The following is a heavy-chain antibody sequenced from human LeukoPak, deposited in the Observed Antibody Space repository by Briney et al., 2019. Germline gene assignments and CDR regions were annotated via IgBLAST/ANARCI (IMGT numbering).Heavy chain of an antibody. Sequence: PGGSLRLSCAASGFTFRNHWMSWVRQAPGKGLEWVANIRQDGSEKNYVDSVKGRFTISRDDAKTSLYLQMNSLRAEDTALYYCARLSTVDLWSPFDYWGQGTLVTVSS. CDR1: GFTFRNHW. CDR3: ARLSTVDLWSPFDY. V-gene: IGHV3-7*05. D-gene: IGHD3-3*01. CDR2: IRQDGSEK. J-gene: IGHJ4*02.